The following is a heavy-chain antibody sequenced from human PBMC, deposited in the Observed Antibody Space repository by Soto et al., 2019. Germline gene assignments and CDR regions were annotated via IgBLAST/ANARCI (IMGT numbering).Heavy chain of an antibody. D-gene: IGHD2-15*01. CDR2: IQSGGPT. V-gene: IGHV3-66*01. Sequence: GGSLRLSCAASGFTVSSKYMSWVRQAPGKGLEWVSLIQSGGPTYYADSVKGRFTISRDTSENTLHLQMDSLRAEDTAVYYCARDDVLCDGGRCYGVPLDVWGQGTTVTVSS. J-gene: IGHJ6*02. CDR3: ARDDVLCDGGRCYGVPLDV. CDR1: GFTVSSKY.